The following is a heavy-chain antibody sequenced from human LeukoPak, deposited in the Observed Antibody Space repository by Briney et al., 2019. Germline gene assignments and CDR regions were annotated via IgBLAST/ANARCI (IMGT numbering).Heavy chain of an antibody. Sequence: ETLSLTCTVSGGSISRYYWSWIRQSPGRGLDLIAYIYYSGTTNYNPSLESRVTISVDTSKSQFSLKLNSVTAADTAVYYCAGGGYCSRASCFAPLFDFWGQGALVTVSS. CDR2: IYYSGTT. V-gene: IGHV4-59*01. D-gene: IGHD2-2*01. CDR3: AGGGYCSRASCFAPLFDF. J-gene: IGHJ4*02. CDR1: GGSISRYY.